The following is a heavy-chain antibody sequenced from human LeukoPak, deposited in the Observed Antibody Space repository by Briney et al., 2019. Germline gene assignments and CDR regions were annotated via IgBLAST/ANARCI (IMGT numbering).Heavy chain of an antibody. J-gene: IGHJ5*02. CDR2: IYHSGST. V-gene: IGHV4-30-2*01. CDR1: GGSISSGGCF. CDR3: ARLHCSSTSCYDWNWFDP. Sequence: SETLSLTCAVSGGSISSGGCFWSWMRQPPGKGLEWIGYIYHSGSTYYNPSLKSRVTTSVDRSKNQFSLKLSSVTAADTAVYYCARLHCSSTSCYDWNWFDPWGQGTLVTVSS. D-gene: IGHD2-2*01.